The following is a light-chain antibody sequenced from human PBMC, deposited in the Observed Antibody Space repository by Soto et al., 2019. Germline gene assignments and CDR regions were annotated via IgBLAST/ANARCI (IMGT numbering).Light chain of an antibody. Sequence: EIVMTQSPATLSVSPWDVATLSCRASQSVSSSYLAWYQQRRGQAPRLLIYGVSSRATGIPDRFSGSGSGTDSTLTITRLEPEDFAVYYCQHYGYSLWTFGQGTKVDIK. CDR3: QHYGYSLWT. V-gene: IGKV3-20*01. CDR2: GVS. J-gene: IGKJ1*01. CDR1: QSVSSSY.